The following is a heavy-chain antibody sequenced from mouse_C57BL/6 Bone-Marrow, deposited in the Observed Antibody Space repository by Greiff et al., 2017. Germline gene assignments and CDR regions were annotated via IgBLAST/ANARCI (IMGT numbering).Heavy chain of an antibody. CDR1: GYTFTGYW. Sequence: VQLQQSGAELMKPGASVKLSCKATGYTFTGYWIEWVKQRPGHGLEWIGEILPGSGSTNYNEKFKGKATFTADTSSNTAYMQLSSLTTEDSAIYYCARSGFITTVPFWYFDVWGTGTTVTVSS. J-gene: IGHJ1*03. V-gene: IGHV1-9*01. D-gene: IGHD1-1*01. CDR2: ILPGSGST. CDR3: ARSGFITTVPFWYFDV.